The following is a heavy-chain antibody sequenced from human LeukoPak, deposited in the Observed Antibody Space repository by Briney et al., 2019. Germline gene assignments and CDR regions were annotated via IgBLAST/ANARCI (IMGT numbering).Heavy chain of an antibody. V-gene: IGHV3-30-3*01. CDR1: GFTFSSYA. J-gene: IGHJ6*02. CDR3: ARVIQPTGRYYYGMDV. CDR2: ISYDGSNK. Sequence: PGRSLRLSCAASGFTFSSYAMHWVRQAPGRGLEWVAVISYDGSNKYYADSVKGRFTISRDNSKNTLYLQMNSLRAEDTAVYYCARVIQPTGRYYYGMDVWGQGTTVTVSS. D-gene: IGHD5-18*01.